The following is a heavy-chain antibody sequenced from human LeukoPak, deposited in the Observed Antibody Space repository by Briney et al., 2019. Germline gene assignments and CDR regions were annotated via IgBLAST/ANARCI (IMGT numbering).Heavy chain of an antibody. Sequence: ASVKVSCKASGYTFTSYAMNWVRQAPGQGLEWMGWINTNTGNPTYALGFTGRFVFSLDTSVSTAYLQISSLKAEDTAVYYCARERVQLERRGRGNWFDPWGQGTLVTVSS. J-gene: IGHJ5*02. D-gene: IGHD1-1*01. CDR3: ARERVQLERRGRGNWFDP. CDR1: GYTFTSYA. V-gene: IGHV7-4-1*02. CDR2: INTNTGNP.